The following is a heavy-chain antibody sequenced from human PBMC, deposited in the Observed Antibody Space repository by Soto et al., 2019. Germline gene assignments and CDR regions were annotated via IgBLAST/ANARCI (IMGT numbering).Heavy chain of an antibody. CDR2: VSRFGPNE. CDR3: AREFSSQLPLDY. V-gene: IGHV3-21*01. J-gene: IGHJ4*02. Sequence: AGGSLRLSCAASGFTFSSHSMNWVRQAPGKGLEWVASIYRSSVSRFGPNEFYADSVGGRFIISRDNTNNLVFLQMDSLRVEDTAVYYCAREFSSQLPLDYWGQGTLVTVSS. CDR1: GFTFSSHS.